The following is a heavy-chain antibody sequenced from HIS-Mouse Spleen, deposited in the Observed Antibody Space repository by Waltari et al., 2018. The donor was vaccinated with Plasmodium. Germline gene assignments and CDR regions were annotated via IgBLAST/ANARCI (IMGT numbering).Heavy chain of an antibody. CDR3: ARGPGYSSGWYYFDY. CDR1: GGSFGGSY. J-gene: IGHJ4*02. Sequence: QVQLQQWGAGLLKPSEALSLTCAVYGGSFGGSYWSWLRQPPGKGLGWIGEINHSGSTNYNPSLKSRVTISVDTSKNQFSLKLSSVTAADTAVYYCARGPGYSSGWYYFDYWGQGTLVTVSS. V-gene: IGHV4-34*01. D-gene: IGHD6-19*01. CDR2: INHSGST.